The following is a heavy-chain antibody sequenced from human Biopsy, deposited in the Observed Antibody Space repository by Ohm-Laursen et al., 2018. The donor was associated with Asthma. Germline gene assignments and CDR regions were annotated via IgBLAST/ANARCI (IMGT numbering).Heavy chain of an antibody. CDR2: INTNTGNP. J-gene: IGHJ4*02. D-gene: IGHD3-22*01. CDR3: ARMISYYHEMRAPFFDY. Sequence: ASVKVSCNASGYTVTRYAINGVRQAPGQGLEWMGWINTNTGNPTYAQGFTGRFVFSLDTSVNTAHLQINSLKAEDTAVYYCARMISYYHEMRAPFFDYWGQGTLVTVSS. CDR1: GYTVTRYA. V-gene: IGHV7-4-1*02.